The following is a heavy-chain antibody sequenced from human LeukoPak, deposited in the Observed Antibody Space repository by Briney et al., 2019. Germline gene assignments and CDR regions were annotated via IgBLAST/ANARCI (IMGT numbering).Heavy chain of an antibody. CDR2: INPNSGAT. J-gene: IGHJ6*02. D-gene: IGHD1-26*01. CDR1: GYTFTAYY. Sequence: ASVKVSCKASGYTFTAYYMYWLRQAPGKGLEWMGWINPNSGATYSAQKFQGRVTMTRDTSISTAYMEMSSLRSDDTAVYYCARDRVGLGFDGMDVWGQGTTVTVSS. V-gene: IGHV1-2*02. CDR3: ARDRVGLGFDGMDV.